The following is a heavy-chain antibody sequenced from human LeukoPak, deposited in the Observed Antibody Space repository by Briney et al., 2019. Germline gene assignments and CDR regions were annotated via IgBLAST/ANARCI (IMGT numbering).Heavy chain of an antibody. D-gene: IGHD5-24*01. J-gene: IGHJ3*02. CDR3: ARSRGRGDAFNI. CDR1: GYTFTSYA. CDR2: SNAGKGNT. V-gene: IGHV1-3*02. Sequence: ASVKVSCKASGYTFTSYAMHWVRQAPGQRLEWMGWSNAGKGNTKYSQEFQGRVTITRDTSASTAYMELSSLRSEDMAVYYCARSRGRGDAFNIWGQGTMVTVSS.